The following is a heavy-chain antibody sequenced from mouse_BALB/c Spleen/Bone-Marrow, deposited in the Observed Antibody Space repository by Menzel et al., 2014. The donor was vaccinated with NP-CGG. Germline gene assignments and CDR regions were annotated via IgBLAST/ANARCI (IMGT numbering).Heavy chain of an antibody. Sequence: LMESGTVLARPGASVKMSCKASGYSFTSYWMHWVKERPGQGLEWIGAIYPGNSDTSYNQKFKGKAKLTAVTSASTAYMELSSLTNEDSAVYYCARGLRWCFDVWGAGTTVTVSS. V-gene: IGHV1-5*01. CDR1: GYSFTSYW. CDR3: ARGLRWCFDV. CDR2: IYPGNSDT. D-gene: IGHD1-1*01. J-gene: IGHJ1*01.